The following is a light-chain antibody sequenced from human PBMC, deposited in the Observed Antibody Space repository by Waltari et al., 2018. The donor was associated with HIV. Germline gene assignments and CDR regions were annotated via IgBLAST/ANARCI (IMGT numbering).Light chain of an antibody. J-gene: IGLJ3*02. CDR1: SSNLGAGCD. V-gene: IGLV1-40*01. CDR3: HSYDRSLGGSV. Sequence: HSVLTQPPSGSWAPALRVTIPCTGDSSNLGAGCDAHGYQQLPGTAPKPLISDNVNRPSGVPDRFSESTSGTSASLSITGLRAEDEADYYCHSYDRSLGGSVFGGGTKVTVL. CDR2: DNV.